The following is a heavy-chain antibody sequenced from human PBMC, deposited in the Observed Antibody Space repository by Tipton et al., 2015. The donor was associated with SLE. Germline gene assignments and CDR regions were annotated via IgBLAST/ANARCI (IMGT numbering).Heavy chain of an antibody. V-gene: IGHV4-34*01. CDR3: ARGYGPVVS. CDR1: GGSFSGYY. D-gene: IGHD4-17*01. Sequence: TLSLTCAVYGGSFSGYYWSWIRQPPGKGLEWIGEINHSGSTNYNPSLKSRVTISVDTTKTRYSLKLSSVTAADTAVYYCARGYGPVVSWGQGTLVTVSS. J-gene: IGHJ4*02. CDR2: INHSGST.